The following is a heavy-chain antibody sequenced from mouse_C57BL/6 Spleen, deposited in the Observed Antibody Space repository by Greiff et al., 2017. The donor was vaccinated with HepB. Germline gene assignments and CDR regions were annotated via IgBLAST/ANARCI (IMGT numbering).Heavy chain of an antibody. CDR2: IYPGDGDT. CDR1: GYAFSSSW. Sequence: QVQLQQSGPELVKPGASVKISCKASGYAFSSSWMNWVKQRPGKGLEWIGRIYPGDGDTNYNGKFKGKATLTADKSSSTAYMQLSSLTSEDSAVYFCARSGYDFDYWGQGTTLTVSS. CDR3: ARSGYDFDY. D-gene: IGHD2-2*01. J-gene: IGHJ2*01. V-gene: IGHV1-82*01.